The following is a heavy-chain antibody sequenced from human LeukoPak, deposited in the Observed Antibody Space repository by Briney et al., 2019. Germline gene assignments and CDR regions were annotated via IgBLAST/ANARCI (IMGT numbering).Heavy chain of an antibody. CDR1: GFTFSNYW. Sequence: QPGGSLRLSCAASGFTFSNYWMSWVRQAPGKGLEWVAVISYDGSNKYYADSVKGRFTISRDNSKNTLYLQMNSLRAEDTAVYYCAKESFGAYDYWGQGTLVTVSS. CDR2: ISYDGSNK. V-gene: IGHV3-30*18. J-gene: IGHJ4*02. D-gene: IGHD3-10*01. CDR3: AKESFGAYDY.